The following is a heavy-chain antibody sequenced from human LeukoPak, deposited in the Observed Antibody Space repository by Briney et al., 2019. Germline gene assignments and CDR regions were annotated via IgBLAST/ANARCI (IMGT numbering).Heavy chain of an antibody. Sequence: SETLSLTCTVSGYSISSGYYWGWIRQPPGKGLEWIGSIYHSGSTYYNPSLKSRVTISVDTSKNQFSLKLSSVTAADTAVYYCARRSGKQWLKWQYYFDYWGQGTLVTVSS. CDR1: GYSISSGYY. V-gene: IGHV4-38-2*02. D-gene: IGHD6-19*01. J-gene: IGHJ4*02. CDR2: IYHSGST. CDR3: ARRSGKQWLKWQYYFDY.